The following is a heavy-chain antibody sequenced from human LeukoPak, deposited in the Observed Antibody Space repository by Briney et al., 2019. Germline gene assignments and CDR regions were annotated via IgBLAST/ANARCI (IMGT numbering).Heavy chain of an antibody. CDR3: ARDRLREYSYGSSSFDY. J-gene: IGHJ4*02. D-gene: IGHD5-18*01. Sequence: GRSLRLSCAASGFTFSSYAMHWVRQAPGKGLEWVAVISYDGSNKYYADSVKGRFTISRDNSKNTLYLQMNSLRAEDTAVYYCARDRLREYSYGSSSFDYWGQGTLVTVSS. V-gene: IGHV3-30-3*01. CDR2: ISYDGSNK. CDR1: GFTFSSYA.